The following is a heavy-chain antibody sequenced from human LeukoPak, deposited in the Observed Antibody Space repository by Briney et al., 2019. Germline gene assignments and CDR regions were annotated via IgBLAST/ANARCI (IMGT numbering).Heavy chain of an antibody. CDR1: GYTFTSYG. CDR3: ARVMGILDYDFWSGPNYYYYGMDV. CDR2: ISAYNGNA. D-gene: IGHD3-3*01. Sequence: ASVKVSCKASGYTFTSYGISWVRQAPGQGLEWMGWISAYNGNANYAQKLQGRVTMTTDTSTSTAYMELRSLRSDDTAVYYCARVMGILDYDFWSGPNYYYYGMDVWGQGTTVTVSS. J-gene: IGHJ6*02. V-gene: IGHV1-18*01.